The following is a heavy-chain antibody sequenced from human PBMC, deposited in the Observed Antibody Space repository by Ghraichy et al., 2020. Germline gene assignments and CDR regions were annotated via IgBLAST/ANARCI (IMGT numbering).Heavy chain of an antibody. J-gene: IGHJ4*02. V-gene: IGHV4-34*01. CDR3: ARGIRGRYSSSWYRYYFDY. CDR2: INHSGST. CDR1: GGSFSGYY. Sequence: SETLSLTCAVYGGSFSGYYWSWIRQPPGKGLEWIGEINHSGSTNYNPSLKSRVTISVDTSKNQFSLKLSSVTAADSAVYYCARGIRGRYSSSWYRYYFDYWGQGTLVTVSS. D-gene: IGHD6-13*01.